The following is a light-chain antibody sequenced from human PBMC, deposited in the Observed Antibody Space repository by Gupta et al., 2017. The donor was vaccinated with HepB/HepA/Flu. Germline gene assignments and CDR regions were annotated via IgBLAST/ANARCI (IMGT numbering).Light chain of an antibody. Sequence: EIVLTQSPGTLSLSPGERATLSCRASQSVNNYLAWYQQKPGQAPRLLIYDASNRATGIPARFSGSGSGTDFTLTISSLEPEDFAVYYCQQRSNWLITLGGGTKVEIK. CDR1: QSVNNY. V-gene: IGKV3-11*01. J-gene: IGKJ4*01. CDR2: DAS. CDR3: QQRSNWLIT.